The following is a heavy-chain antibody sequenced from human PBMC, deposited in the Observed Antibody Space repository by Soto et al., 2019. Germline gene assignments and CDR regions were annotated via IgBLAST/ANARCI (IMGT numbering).Heavy chain of an antibody. CDR2: IYTSGST. V-gene: IGHV4-4*07. CDR3: ARDRWLKLNAFDI. Sequence: SETLSLTCTVSGGTISSYYWSWIRQPAGKGLAWIVRIYTSGSTNYNASLKSRVTMSVDTSKNQFSLRLSSVTAADMAVYYCARDRWLKLNAFDIWGQGTMVTVSS. J-gene: IGHJ3*02. D-gene: IGHD5-12*01. CDR1: GGTISSYY.